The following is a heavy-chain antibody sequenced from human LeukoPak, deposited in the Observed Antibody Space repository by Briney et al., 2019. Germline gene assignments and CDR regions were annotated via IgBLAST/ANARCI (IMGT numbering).Heavy chain of an antibody. V-gene: IGHV3-66*02. CDR2: IYSGGST. J-gene: IGHJ4*02. CDR3: VRAMEWLFMSSVE. Sequence: GGSLRLSCAASGFTVSSNYMSWVRQAPGKGLEWVSVIYSGGSTYYADSVKGRFTISRDNPKNTLYLQMNSLRAEDTAVYYCVRAMEWLFMSSVEWGQGTLVTVSS. D-gene: IGHD3-3*01. CDR1: GFTVSSNY.